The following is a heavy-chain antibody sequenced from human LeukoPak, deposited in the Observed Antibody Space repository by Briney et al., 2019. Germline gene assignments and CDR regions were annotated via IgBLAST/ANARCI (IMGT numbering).Heavy chain of an antibody. J-gene: IGHJ3*02. Sequence: GGSLRLSCAASGFTFSSYAMHWVRQAPGKGLEWVAVISYDGSNKYYADSVKGRFTISRDNSKNTLYLQMNSLRAEDTAVYYCARVKFKEMVVAVDIWGQGTMVTVSS. V-gene: IGHV3-30-3*01. CDR1: GFTFSSYA. D-gene: IGHD2-15*01. CDR2: ISYDGSNK. CDR3: ARVKFKEMVVAVDI.